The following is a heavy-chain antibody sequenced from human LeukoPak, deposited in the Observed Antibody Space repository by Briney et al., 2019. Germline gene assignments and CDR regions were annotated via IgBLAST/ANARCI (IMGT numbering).Heavy chain of an antibody. CDR2: MNPNSGNT. CDR3: ARARVFDAFDI. D-gene: IGHD6-6*01. CDR1: GYTFTSYD. J-gene: IGHJ3*02. V-gene: IGHV1-8*01. Sequence: ASVKVSCTASGYTFTSYDINWVRQATGQGLEWMGWMNPNSGNTGYAQKSQGRVTMTRNTSISTAYMGLSSLRSEDTAVYYCARARVFDAFDIWGQGTMVTVSS.